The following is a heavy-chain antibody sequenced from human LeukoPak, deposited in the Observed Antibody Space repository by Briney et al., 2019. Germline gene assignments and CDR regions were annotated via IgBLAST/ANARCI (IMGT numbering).Heavy chain of an antibody. CDR3: ARPYCSSTSCYSDYYYYGMDV. J-gene: IGHJ6*02. D-gene: IGHD2-2*01. V-gene: IGHV3-30-3*01. CDR2: ISYDGSNK. Sequence: PGRSLRLSCAASGFTFSSYAMHWVRQAPGKGLEWVAVISYDGSNKYYADSVKGRFTISRDNSKNTLYLQMNSLRAEDTAVYYCARPYCSSTSCYSDYYYYGMDVWGQGTTVTVSS. CDR1: GFTFSSYA.